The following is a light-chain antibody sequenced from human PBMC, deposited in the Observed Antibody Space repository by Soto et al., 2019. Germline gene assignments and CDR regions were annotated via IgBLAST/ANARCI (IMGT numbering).Light chain of an antibody. Sequence: QSALTQPASMSGSPGQSITISCTGTSSDVGAYNYVSWYQQHPGKAPNLMIYEVRNRPSGVSNRFSGSKSGNTASLTISGLQAEDEGDYYCSSFTSRRTYVFGTGTKVTVL. CDR2: EVR. CDR1: SSDVGAYNY. V-gene: IGLV2-14*01. CDR3: SSFTSRRTYV. J-gene: IGLJ1*01.